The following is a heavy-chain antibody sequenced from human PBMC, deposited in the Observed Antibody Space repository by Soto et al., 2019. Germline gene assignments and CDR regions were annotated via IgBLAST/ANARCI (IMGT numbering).Heavy chain of an antibody. J-gene: IGHJ4*01. CDR2: ISCDGTNK. D-gene: IGHD6-19*01. Sequence: GGSLRLSCAASGFMFSAYAMLWVRQAPGKGLEWVAAISCDGTNKYYADSIKGRFTISRDNSANTLFLQVNSLRREDTAMYYCARDPSPYTSGWYGIDFWGHGTLVTVSS. CDR3: ARDPSPYTSGWYGIDF. CDR1: GFMFSAYA. V-gene: IGHV3-30*04.